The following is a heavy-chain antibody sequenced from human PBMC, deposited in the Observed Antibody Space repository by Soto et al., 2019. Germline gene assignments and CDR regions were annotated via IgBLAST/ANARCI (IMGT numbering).Heavy chain of an antibody. D-gene: IGHD1-26*01. J-gene: IGHJ4*02. Sequence: SETLSLTCAVSGYSISSGYYWGWIRQPPGKGLEWIGSIYHSGSSYYNPSLKSRVTISVDTSKNRFSLKLSSVTAADTAVYYCAIRAIVGATFDYWGQGTLVTVSS. V-gene: IGHV4-38-2*01. CDR2: IYHSGSS. CDR3: AIRAIVGATFDY. CDR1: GYSISSGYY.